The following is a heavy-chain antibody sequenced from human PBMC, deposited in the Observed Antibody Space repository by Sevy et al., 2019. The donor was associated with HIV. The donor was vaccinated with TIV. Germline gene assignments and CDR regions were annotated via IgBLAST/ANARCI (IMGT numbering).Heavy chain of an antibody. CDR2: INHSGST. CDR1: GGSFSGYY. CDR3: ARATPVGVVPGAPSWFDP. D-gene: IGHD2-2*01. J-gene: IGHJ5*02. V-gene: IGHV4-34*01. Sequence: SETLSLTCAVYGGSFSGYYWNWIRQPPGKGLEWIGEINHSGSTHYNPSLKSRITITVDTSKNQFSLRLNSVTAADTAVYYCARATPVGVVPGAPSWFDPWGQGTLVTVSS.